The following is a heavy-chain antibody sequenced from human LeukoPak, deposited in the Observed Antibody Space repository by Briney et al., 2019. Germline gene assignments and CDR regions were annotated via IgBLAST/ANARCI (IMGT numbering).Heavy chain of an antibody. CDR3: TTDWGYFDY. CDR1: GSTVGNAW. V-gene: IGHV3-15*01. D-gene: IGHD3-16*01. J-gene: IGHJ4*02. CDR2: IKRKTDGGTT. Sequence: GGSLRLSCAPSGSTVGNAWISWVRQAPGKGLGWVGRIKRKTDGGTTDYAAPVKGRFTIPRDDSKNTLYLQMNSLKTEDTAVYYWTTDWGYFDYWGQGTLVTVSS.